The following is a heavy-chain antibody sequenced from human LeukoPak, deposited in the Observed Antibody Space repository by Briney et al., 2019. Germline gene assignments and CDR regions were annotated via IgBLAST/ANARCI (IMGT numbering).Heavy chain of an antibody. CDR1: GFTFSSYD. Sequence: PGGSLRLSCAASGFTFSSYDMSWVRQTPGKGLEWVANIKPDGGEKYYVDSVKGRFTISRDNAKNSLYLQMNSLRAEDTAVYYCARLRRDYYDSSGYDTFDYWGQGTLVTVSS. CDR3: ARLRRDYYDSSGYDTFDY. V-gene: IGHV3-7*01. CDR2: IKPDGGEK. D-gene: IGHD3-22*01. J-gene: IGHJ4*02.